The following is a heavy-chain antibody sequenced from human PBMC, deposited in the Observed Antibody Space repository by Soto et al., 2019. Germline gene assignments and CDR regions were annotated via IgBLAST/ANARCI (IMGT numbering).Heavy chain of an antibody. Sequence: QVQLVQSGAEVKKPGSSVKVSCKASGGTFSCYAISWVRQAPGQGLEWMGGIIPIFGTANYAQKFQGRVTITADESTSTAYMELSSLRSEDTAVYYCARHGKNCSGGSCYPPALYYFDYWGQGTLVTVSS. J-gene: IGHJ4*02. D-gene: IGHD2-15*01. CDR2: IIPIFGTA. CDR3: ARHGKNCSGGSCYPPALYYFDY. V-gene: IGHV1-69*12. CDR1: GGTFSCYA.